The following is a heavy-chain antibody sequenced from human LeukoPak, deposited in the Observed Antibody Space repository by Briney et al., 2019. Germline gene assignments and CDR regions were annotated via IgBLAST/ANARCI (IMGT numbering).Heavy chain of an antibody. CDR3: ASLKRITMVRGVLLYYYYYMDV. V-gene: IGHV4-4*02. CDR2: IYHSGST. J-gene: IGHJ6*03. CDR1: GGSISSSNW. Sequence: SETLSLTCAVSGGSISSSNWWSWVRQPPGKGLEWIGEIYHSGSTNYNPSLKSRVTISVDKSKNQLSLKLSSVTAADTAVYYCASLKRITMVRGVLLYYYYYMDVWGKGTTVTISS. D-gene: IGHD3-10*01.